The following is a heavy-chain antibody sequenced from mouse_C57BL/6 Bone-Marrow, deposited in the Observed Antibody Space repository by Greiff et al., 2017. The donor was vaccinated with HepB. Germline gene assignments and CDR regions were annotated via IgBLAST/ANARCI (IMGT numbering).Heavy chain of an antibody. V-gene: IGHV8-8*01. Sequence: QVTLKVSGPGILQPSQTLSLTCSFSGFSLSSLGIGVGWIRQPSGKGLEWLAHIWWVDGKYYNPALKSRLTISQDTSKSQVFLKIANVDTADTATYYGARMGGLRLNWYFDVWGTGTTVTVCS. CDR2: IWWVDGK. D-gene: IGHD2-4*01. CDR1: GFSLSSLGIG. J-gene: IGHJ1*03. CDR3: ARMGGLRLNWYFDV.